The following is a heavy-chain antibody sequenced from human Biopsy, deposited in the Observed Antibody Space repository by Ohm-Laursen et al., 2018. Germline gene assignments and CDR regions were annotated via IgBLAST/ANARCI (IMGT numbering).Heavy chain of an antibody. Sequence: ASVKVSCKPSGYTFTAFSVHWLRQAPGQGLEWMGWINPKRGDTDYPQNFQGRVSMTRDTSTSTAYMDLSRLRSDDTAVYYCARGRRHCSGTCSRWYFDLWGRGTLVTVSS. CDR1: GYTFTAFS. V-gene: IGHV1-2*02. J-gene: IGHJ2*01. CDR3: ARGRRHCSGTCSRWYFDL. D-gene: IGHD2-2*01. CDR2: INPKRGDT.